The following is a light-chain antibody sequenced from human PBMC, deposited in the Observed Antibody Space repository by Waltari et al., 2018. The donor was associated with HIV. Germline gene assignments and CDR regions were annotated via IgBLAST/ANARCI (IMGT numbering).Light chain of an antibody. CDR3: MQALQTPT. J-gene: IGKJ4*01. V-gene: IGKV2-28*01. CDR1: QSLLHRNGFHY. Sequence: DIVINQSPVSLPVTPGEAASISCRSSQSLLHRNGFHYLDWYLQKPGQSPQLLIYLASNRASGVPDRFSGSGSGTDFTLKISRVEAEDVGVYYCMQALQTPTFGGGTKVEI. CDR2: LAS.